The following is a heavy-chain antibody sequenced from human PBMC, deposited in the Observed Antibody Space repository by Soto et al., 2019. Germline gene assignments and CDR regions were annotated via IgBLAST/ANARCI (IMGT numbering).Heavy chain of an antibody. V-gene: IGHV3-11*05. D-gene: IGHD5-12*01. CDR3: ARDHHRYSGYDYVDY. CDR2: ISSSSSYT. J-gene: IGHJ4*02. Sequence: GSLRLSCAASGFTFSDYYMSWIRQAPGKGLEWVSYISSSSSYTNYADSVKGRFTISRDNAKNSLYMQMNSLRAEDTAVYYCARDHHRYSGYDYVDYWGQGT. CDR1: GFTFSDYY.